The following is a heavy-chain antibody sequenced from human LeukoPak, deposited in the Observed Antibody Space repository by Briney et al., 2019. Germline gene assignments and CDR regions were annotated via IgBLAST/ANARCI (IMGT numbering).Heavy chain of an antibody. CDR1: GFTFSSYG. D-gene: IGHD3-16*01. V-gene: IGHV3-23*01. J-gene: IGHJ4*02. Sequence: GGSLRLSCAASGFTFSSYGMSWVRQAPGKGLEWVSAISGSGGSTYYADSVKGRFTISTDKSNNTLYLQMNSLRAEDTAVYYCAKDRDIWGSLLDYWGQGTLVTVSS. CDR3: AKDRDIWGSLLDY. CDR2: ISGSGGST.